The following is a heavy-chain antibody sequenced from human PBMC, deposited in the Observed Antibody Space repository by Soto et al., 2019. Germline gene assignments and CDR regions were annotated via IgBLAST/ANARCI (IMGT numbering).Heavy chain of an antibody. V-gene: IGHV3-23*01. CDR2: ISGSGGST. D-gene: IGHD6-13*01. J-gene: IGHJ4*02. Sequence: EVQLLESGGGLVQPGGSLRLSCAASGFTFSSYAMSWVRQAPGKGLEWVSAISGSGGSTYYADSVKGRFTISRDNSKNTLYLQMNSLGAEDPAVYYCAKGPGSSWYYPLDYWGQGTLVTVSS. CDR1: GFTFSSYA. CDR3: AKGPGSSWYYPLDY.